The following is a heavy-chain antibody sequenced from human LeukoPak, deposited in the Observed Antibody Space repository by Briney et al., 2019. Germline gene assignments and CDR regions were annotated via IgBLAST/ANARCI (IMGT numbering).Heavy chain of an antibody. CDR1: RFTFSTYG. Sequence: GGSLRLSCAASRFTFSTYGMHWVRQAPGKGLEWVAVISYEGSNKHYADSVKGRFTISRDNSKNTLYLQMNSLRAEDTAVYYCAKPTYYYYYYGMDVWGQGTTVTVSS. J-gene: IGHJ6*02. CDR2: ISYEGSNK. V-gene: IGHV3-30*18. CDR3: AKPTYYYYYYGMDV.